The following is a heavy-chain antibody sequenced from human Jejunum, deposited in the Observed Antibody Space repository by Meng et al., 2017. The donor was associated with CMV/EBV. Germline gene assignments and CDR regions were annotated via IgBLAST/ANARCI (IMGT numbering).Heavy chain of an antibody. V-gene: IGHV6-1*01. CDR3: ARDPRWSSPIMMDC. Sequence: DRVFITRVAWNWIRQSPSRGLEWLGRTYYRSKWNNDYAVSVKSRITISPDTSKNQFSLQLSSVTPEDTAVYYCARDPRWSSPIMMDCWGQGTLVTVSS. CDR1: DRVFITRVA. D-gene: IGHD3-16*01. J-gene: IGHJ4*02. CDR2: TYYRSKWNN.